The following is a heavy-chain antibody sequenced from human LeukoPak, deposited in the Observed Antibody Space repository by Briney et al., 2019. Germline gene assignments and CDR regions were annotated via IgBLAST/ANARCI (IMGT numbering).Heavy chain of an antibody. CDR3: ARDSSVPFMITFGAFDP. Sequence: GGSLRLSCAASGFTFSSYEMNWVRQAPGKGLDWVSYISSSGSAIYYADSVKGRFTISRDNSKNTLYLQMNSLRAEDTAVYYCARDSSVPFMITFGAFDPWGQGTLSPSPQ. CDR2: ISSSGSAI. CDR1: GFTFSSYE. D-gene: IGHD3-16*01. J-gene: IGHJ5*02. V-gene: IGHV3-48*03.